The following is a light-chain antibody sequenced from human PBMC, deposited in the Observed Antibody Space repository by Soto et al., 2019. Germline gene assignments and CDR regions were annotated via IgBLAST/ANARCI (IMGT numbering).Light chain of an antibody. V-gene: IGKV3-15*01. Sequence: EIVMTQSPATLSVSPGERATLSCRASQSVSSNLAWYQQKPGQAPRLLIYSASTRATGLPARFSGSGSGTEFTLTISSLQSEDFAVYYCHQYYSWPRTFGQGTKVEVK. CDR2: SAS. CDR1: QSVSSN. J-gene: IGKJ1*01. CDR3: HQYYSWPRT.